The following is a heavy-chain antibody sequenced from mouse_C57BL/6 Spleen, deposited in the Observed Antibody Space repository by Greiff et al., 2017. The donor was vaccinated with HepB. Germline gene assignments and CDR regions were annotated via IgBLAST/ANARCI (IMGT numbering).Heavy chain of an antibody. D-gene: IGHD4-1*01. V-gene: IGHV3-1*01. CDR1: GYSITSGYD. Sequence: EVKLQESGPGMVKPSQSLSLTCTVTGYSITSGYDWHWIRHFPGNKLEWMGYISYSGSTNYNPSLKSRISITHDTSKNHFFLKLNSVTTEDTATYYCAREGLTGTSYYFDYWGQGTTLTVSS. J-gene: IGHJ2*01. CDR3: AREGLTGTSYYFDY. CDR2: ISYSGST.